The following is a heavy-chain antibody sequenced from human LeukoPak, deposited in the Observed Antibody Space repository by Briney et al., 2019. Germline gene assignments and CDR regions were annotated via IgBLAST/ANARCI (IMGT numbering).Heavy chain of an antibody. J-gene: IGHJ4*02. CDR1: GGTFSSHA. Sequence: SVKVSCKASGGTFSSHAISWVRQAPGQGLEWMGGIIPIFGTANYAQKFQGRVTITTDESTSTAYMELSSLRSEDTAVYYCARDRDGYSPYFDYWGQGTLVTVSS. CDR2: IIPIFGTA. CDR3: ARDRDGYSPYFDY. D-gene: IGHD5-24*01. V-gene: IGHV1-69*05.